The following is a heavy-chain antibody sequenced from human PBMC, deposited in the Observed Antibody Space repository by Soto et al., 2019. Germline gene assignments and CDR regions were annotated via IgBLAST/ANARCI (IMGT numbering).Heavy chain of an antibody. D-gene: IGHD6-13*01. CDR1: GVTVSSNY. Sequence: GGSLRLSCAASGVTVSSNYMSWVRQAPGKGLEWVSVIYSGGSTYYADSVKGRFTISRDNSKNTLYLQMNSLRAEDTAVYYCARSEGIAAAFDYWGQGTLVTVSS. CDR3: ARSEGIAAAFDY. V-gene: IGHV3-53*01. J-gene: IGHJ4*02. CDR2: IYSGGST.